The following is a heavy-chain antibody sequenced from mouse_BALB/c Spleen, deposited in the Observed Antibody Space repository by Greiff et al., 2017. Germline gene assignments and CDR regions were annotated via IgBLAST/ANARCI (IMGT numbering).Heavy chain of an antibody. Sequence: EVMLVESGGGLVQPGGSRKLSCAASGFTFSSFGMHWVRQAPEKGLEWVAYISSGSSTIYYADTVKGRFTISRDNPKNTLFLQMTSLRSEDTAMYYCARSVTTVDYFDYWGQGTTLTVSS. CDR2: ISSGSSTI. V-gene: IGHV5-17*02. CDR3: ARSVTTVDYFDY. D-gene: IGHD1-1*01. J-gene: IGHJ2*01. CDR1: GFTFSSFG.